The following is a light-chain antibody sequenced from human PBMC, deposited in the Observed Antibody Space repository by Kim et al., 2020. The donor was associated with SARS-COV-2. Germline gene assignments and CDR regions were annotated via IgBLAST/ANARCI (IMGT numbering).Light chain of an antibody. CDR2: RNN. Sequence: RQTATITCTGNSNNVGYEGAAWRQHHQGHPPKLLLYRNNDRPSGISERLSASRSGNTASLTITGLQPEDEADYYCSAWDRSLKGWVFGGGTQLTVL. CDR3: SAWDRSLKGWV. V-gene: IGLV10-54*01. J-gene: IGLJ3*02. CDR1: SNNVGYEG.